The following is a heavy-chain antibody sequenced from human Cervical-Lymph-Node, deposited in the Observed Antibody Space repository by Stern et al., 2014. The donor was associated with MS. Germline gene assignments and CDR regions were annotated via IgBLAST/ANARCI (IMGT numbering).Heavy chain of an antibody. V-gene: IGHV1-46*01. D-gene: IGHD3-22*01. J-gene: IGHJ4*02. Sequence: QVQLVESGAEVRKPGASVKVSCKASGFTFTSYDIHWVRQAPGQGLEWMAKINPGGGGASYAQKFQGRVTVTRDTSTNTVYMELSSLRSEDTAVYYCARDSYDSKLRFDFWGQGTLVTVSS. CDR1: GFTFTSYD. CDR2: INPGGGGA. CDR3: ARDSYDSKLRFDF.